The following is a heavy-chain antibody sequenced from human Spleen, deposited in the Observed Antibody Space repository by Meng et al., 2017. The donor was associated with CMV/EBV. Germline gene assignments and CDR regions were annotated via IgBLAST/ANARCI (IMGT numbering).Heavy chain of an antibody. CDR3: ARFGITATTPDY. J-gene: IGHJ4*02. CDR1: GGSISSSSYS. V-gene: IGHV4-39*01. Sequence: SETLSLTCTVSGGSISSSSYSWGWIRQPPGKGLEWIGSLFYTGSTYYNPSLKSRVTISVGTSVNQLSLTVSSVTAADTAVYYCARFGITATTPDYWGRGTLVTVSS. CDR2: LFYTGST. D-gene: IGHD1-7*01.